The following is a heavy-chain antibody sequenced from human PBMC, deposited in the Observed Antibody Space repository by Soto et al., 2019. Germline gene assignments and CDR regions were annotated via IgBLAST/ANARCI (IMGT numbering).Heavy chain of an antibody. D-gene: IGHD5-12*01. Sequence: RGTLRLSCAASGFTFSTYAMSWFRQAPGKGLEWVSAISGSGATTYYADSVKGRFTISRDNSKNTLYLQMNSLRVEDTAVYYCAKDARLAPWGKGSLVTVSS. CDR3: AKDARLAP. CDR2: ISGSGATT. V-gene: IGHV3-23*01. CDR1: GFTFSTYA. J-gene: IGHJ5*02.